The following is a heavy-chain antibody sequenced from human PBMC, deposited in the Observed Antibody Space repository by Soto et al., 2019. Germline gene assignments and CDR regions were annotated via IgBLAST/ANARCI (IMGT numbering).Heavy chain of an antibody. CDR3: ARPRHKDVGMDV. CDR1: GFSLTSSGVA. CDR2: IYWDDDK. V-gene: IGHV2-5*02. Sequence: QITLKESGPTLVKPTQTLTLTCTFSGFSLTSSGVAVGWIRQPPGKALEWLGLIYWDDDKRYSPSLKSRLTIPKVTSKHQAVPSMTNTDPVDTATYYSARPRHKDVGMDVWGQGTTVTVSS. J-gene: IGHJ6*02.